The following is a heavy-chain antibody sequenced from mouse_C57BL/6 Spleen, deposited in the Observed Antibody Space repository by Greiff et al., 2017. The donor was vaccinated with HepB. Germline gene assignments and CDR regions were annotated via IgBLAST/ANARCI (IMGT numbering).Heavy chain of an antibody. Sequence: EVKLMESGGGLVQPGGSLSLSCAASGFTFTDYYMSWVRQPPGKALEWLGFIRNKANGYTTEYSASVKGRFTISRDNSQSILYLQMNALRAEDSATYYCARYTGPYWYFDVWGTGTTVTVSS. CDR2: IRNKANGYTT. J-gene: IGHJ1*03. CDR1: GFTFTDYY. D-gene: IGHD3-2*02. V-gene: IGHV7-3*01. CDR3: ARYTGPYWYFDV.